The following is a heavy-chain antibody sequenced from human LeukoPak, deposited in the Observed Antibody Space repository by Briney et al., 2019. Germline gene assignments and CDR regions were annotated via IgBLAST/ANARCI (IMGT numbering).Heavy chain of an antibody. CDR3: AKEGYGDPANSFDK. CDR1: GFTFSNYA. CDR2: ISSSGKST. Sequence: PGGSLRLSCAASGFTFSNYAMSWVRQAPEKGLEWVSAISSSGKSTYYADSAKGRFTISRDNSQNTLYLQMNSLSVEDTVVYYCAKEGYGDPANSFDKWGQGTMVTVSS. D-gene: IGHD4-17*01. J-gene: IGHJ3*02. V-gene: IGHV3-23*01.